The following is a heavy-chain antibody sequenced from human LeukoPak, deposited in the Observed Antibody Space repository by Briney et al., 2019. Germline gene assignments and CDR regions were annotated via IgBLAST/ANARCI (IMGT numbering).Heavy chain of an antibody. Sequence: SETLSLTCTVSGDSISSGSYYWSWIRQPAGKGLEWIGRIYPSGTTNYNPSLKSRVTISVDTSKNQFSLKLRSVTAADTAVYYCARGQEVVAENYFDYWGQGTLVTVSS. D-gene: IGHD5-12*01. CDR2: IYPSGTT. CDR3: ARGQEVVAENYFDY. J-gene: IGHJ4*02. V-gene: IGHV4-61*02. CDR1: GDSISSGSYY.